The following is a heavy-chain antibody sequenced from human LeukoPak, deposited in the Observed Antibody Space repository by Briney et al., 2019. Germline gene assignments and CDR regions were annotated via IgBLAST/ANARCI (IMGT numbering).Heavy chain of an antibody. CDR2: INHDGTGA. D-gene: IGHD3-16*01. J-gene: IGHJ5*02. CDR3: ASVFEA. CDR1: GW. Sequence: PGGSLRLSCAASGWMHWVRQAPGKGLVWVSGINHDGTGAYYADSVKGRFTISRDNAKNTVYLQMNSLSAEDTAVYYCASVFEAWGQGFLVTVSS. V-gene: IGHV3-74*01.